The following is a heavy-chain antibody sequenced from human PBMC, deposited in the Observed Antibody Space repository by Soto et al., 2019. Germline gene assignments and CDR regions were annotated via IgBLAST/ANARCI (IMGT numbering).Heavy chain of an antibody. CDR2: IAYNGGP. Sequence: QVQLQESGPGLVKPSETLSLTCTVSDGSVSSYGYYWTWVRQAPGTGLAWIGYIAYNGGPSYNPSLRSRVTISVDTSKSQFSLDLSFATAADTALYYCTRGGHFYEYMIWGQGTLVTVSS. J-gene: IGHJ4*02. D-gene: IGHD3-3*02. CDR1: DGSVSSYGYY. CDR3: TRGGHFYEYMI. V-gene: IGHV4-61*08.